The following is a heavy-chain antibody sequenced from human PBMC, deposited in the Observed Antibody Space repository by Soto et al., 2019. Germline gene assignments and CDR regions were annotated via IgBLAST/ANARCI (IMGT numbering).Heavy chain of an antibody. CDR1: VFTFSSYA. Sequence: RGSLRLSCSASVFTFSSYAIHWVRQAPGKGLEWVAVMSYGGSNKYHADSVKGRFTISRGNSKNTLYLQMNSLRAEDTAVYYCAKDAAMVPRRNDYWGQGTLVTVSS. V-gene: IGHV3-30-3*01. D-gene: IGHD5-18*01. J-gene: IGHJ4*02. CDR3: AKDAAMVPRRNDY. CDR2: MSYGGSNK.